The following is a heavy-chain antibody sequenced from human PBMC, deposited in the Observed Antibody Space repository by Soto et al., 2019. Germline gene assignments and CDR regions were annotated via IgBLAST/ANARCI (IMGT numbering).Heavy chain of an antibody. CDR3: ARETGWDYYYYGMDV. CDR2: VYHSGTT. Sequence: PSETLSLTCTVSGGSISTYYWTWIRQSPGKGPEWIGYVYHSGTTNYNPSLESRFTISRHNSKNTLYLQMNSLRAEDTAVYYCARETGWDYYYYGMDVWGQGTTVTVSS. J-gene: IGHJ6*02. CDR1: GGSISTYY. V-gene: IGHV4-59*01. D-gene: IGHD6-19*01.